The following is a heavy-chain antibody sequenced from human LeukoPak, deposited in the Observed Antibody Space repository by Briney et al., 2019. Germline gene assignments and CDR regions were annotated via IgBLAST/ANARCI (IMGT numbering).Heavy chain of an antibody. D-gene: IGHD3-10*01. CDR3: ARQPDDYGSGSYSYYFDY. CDR2: IYYSGST. CDR1: GGSISSSSYS. J-gene: IGHJ4*02. V-gene: IGHV4-39*01. Sequence: SETLSLTCTVSGGSISSSSYSWGWIRQPPGKGLEWIGSIYYSGSTYYNPSLKSRVTISVDTSKNQFSLKLSSVTAADTAVYYCARQPDDYGSGSYSYYFDYWGQGTLVTVSS.